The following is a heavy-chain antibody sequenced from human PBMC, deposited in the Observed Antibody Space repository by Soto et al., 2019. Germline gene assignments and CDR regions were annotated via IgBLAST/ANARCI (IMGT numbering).Heavy chain of an antibody. V-gene: IGHV1-69*06. CDR2: IIPIFGTA. CDR1: GGTFSSYA. D-gene: IGHD5-18*01. J-gene: IGHJ2*01. Sequence: QVQLVQSGAEVKKPGSSVKVSCKASGGTFSSYAISWVRQAPGQGLEWMGGIIPIFGTANYAQQFQGRVTITADKSTSTDYMELSSLRSEDTAVYYCARGPRLILLWTDWHFDLWGRGSLVTVSS. CDR3: ARGPRLILLWTDWHFDL.